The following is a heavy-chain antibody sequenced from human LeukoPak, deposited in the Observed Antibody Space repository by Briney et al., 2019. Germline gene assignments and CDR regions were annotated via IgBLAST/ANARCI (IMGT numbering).Heavy chain of an antibody. D-gene: IGHD3-9*01. J-gene: IGHJ4*02. Sequence: GGSLRLSCAASGFTFSSYAMSWVRQAPGKGLEWVSAISGSGGSTYYADSVKGRFTISRDNSKNTLYLQMNSLRAEDTAVYYCAKDIPNYDILTGLSYSPFDYWGQGTLVTVSS. CDR1: GFTFSSYA. CDR3: AKDIPNYDILTGLSYSPFDY. V-gene: IGHV3-23*01. CDR2: ISGSGGST.